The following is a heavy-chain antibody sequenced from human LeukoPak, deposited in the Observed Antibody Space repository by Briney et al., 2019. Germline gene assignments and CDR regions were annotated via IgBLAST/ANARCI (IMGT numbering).Heavy chain of an antibody. CDR3: ARDPYSGSYGNYYYYFMDV. D-gene: IGHD1-26*01. V-gene: IGHV3-48*01. J-gene: IGHJ6*03. CDR2: ISSSSRTI. Sequence: QPGGSLRLSCAASGFTFSSYSMNWVRQAPGKGLEWVSYISSSSRTIYYADSVKGRFTISRDNAKNSLYLQMNSLRAEDTAVYYCARDPYSGSYGNYYYYFMDVWGKGTTVTISS. CDR1: GFTFSSYS.